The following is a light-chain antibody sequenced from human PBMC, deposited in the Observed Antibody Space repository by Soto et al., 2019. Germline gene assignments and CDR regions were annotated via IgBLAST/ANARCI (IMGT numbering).Light chain of an antibody. CDR3: QQYSHWPPIT. CDR1: QSISSN. Sequence: EIVMTQSPTTLSVSPGETVTLSCRASQSISSNLAWYQQKPGQAPRLLIYGASTRATGIPARFSGSGSGTEFALTIPRPQFEDFAVYYCQQYSHWPPITFGGGARVEIK. J-gene: IGKJ4*01. V-gene: IGKV3D-15*01. CDR2: GAS.